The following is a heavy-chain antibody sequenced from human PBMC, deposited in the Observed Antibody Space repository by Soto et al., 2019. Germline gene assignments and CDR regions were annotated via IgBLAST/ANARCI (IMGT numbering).Heavy chain of an antibody. CDR3: ARVDTVMVHFDY. D-gene: IGHD5-18*01. V-gene: IGHV4-59*01. CDR1: GGSISSYY. Sequence: SETLSLTCTVSGGSISSYYWGWIRQPPVNGLGWIGYIYYVVSTNYNPSLKSRVTRSGDRSKDQFSLKRSAVTAGDTAVYYCARVDTVMVHFDYWGQGTLVTVSS. CDR2: IYYVVST. J-gene: IGHJ4*02.